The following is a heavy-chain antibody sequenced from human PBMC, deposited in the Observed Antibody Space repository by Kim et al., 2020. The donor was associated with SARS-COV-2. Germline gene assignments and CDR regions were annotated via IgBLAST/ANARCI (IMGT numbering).Heavy chain of an antibody. V-gene: IGHV3-23*01. CDR1: GFTFSTYD. Sequence: GGSLRLSCAASGFTFSTYDMTWVRQAPGKGLEWVSIISGNGEDTYYADSVKGRFTISRDNSKNTMFLQMNSLRAEDTAGYYCAKAKYCSTTNCPAFDYWGQGTLVTVSS. J-gene: IGHJ4*02. D-gene: IGHD2-2*01. CDR3: AKAKYCSTTNCPAFDY. CDR2: ISGNGEDT.